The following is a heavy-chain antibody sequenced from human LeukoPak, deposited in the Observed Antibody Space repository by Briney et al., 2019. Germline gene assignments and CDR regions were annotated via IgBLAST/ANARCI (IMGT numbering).Heavy chain of an antibody. Sequence: PSETLSLTCTVSGVSISSGGYYWSWIRQHPGKGLEWIGEINHSGSTNYNPSLKSRVTISVDTSKNQFSLKLSSVTAADTAVYYCARGANYYDFWSGDFDPRGQGTLVTVSS. CDR2: INHSGST. D-gene: IGHD3-3*01. CDR3: ARGANYYDFWSGDFDP. V-gene: IGHV4-31*03. J-gene: IGHJ5*02. CDR1: GVSISSGGYY.